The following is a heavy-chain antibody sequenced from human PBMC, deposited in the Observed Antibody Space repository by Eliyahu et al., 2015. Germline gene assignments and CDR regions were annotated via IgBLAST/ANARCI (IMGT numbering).Heavy chain of an antibody. D-gene: IGHD6-19*01. J-gene: IGHJ6*03. CDR3: AKVPYSSGWYDFHYYYMDV. V-gene: IGHV3-23*01. Sequence: VQLLESGGGLVQPGGSLRLSCAASGFXFSSYAMSWVRQAPGKGLEWVSAISGSGGSTYYADSVKGRFTISRDNSKNTLYLQMNSLRAEDTAVYYCAKVPYSSGWYDFHYYYMDVWGKGTTVTVSS. CDR1: GFXFSSYA. CDR2: ISGSGGST.